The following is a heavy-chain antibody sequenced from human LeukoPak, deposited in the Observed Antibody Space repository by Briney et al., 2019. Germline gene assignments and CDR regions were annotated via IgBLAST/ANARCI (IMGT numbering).Heavy chain of an antibody. CDR1: GYTFTSYG. CDR2: ISAYNGNT. V-gene: IGHV1-18*01. D-gene: IGHD4-17*01. Sequence: GASVKVSCKASGYTFTSYGISWVRQAPGQGLEWMGWISAYNGNTNYAQKLQGRVTMTTDTSTSTAYMELRSLRSDDTAVYYCARGVNDYGDDDAFDIWGQGTMVTVSS. CDR3: ARGVNDYGDDDAFDI. J-gene: IGHJ3*02.